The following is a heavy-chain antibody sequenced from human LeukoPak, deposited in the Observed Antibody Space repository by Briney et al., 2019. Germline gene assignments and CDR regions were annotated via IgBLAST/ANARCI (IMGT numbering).Heavy chain of an antibody. CDR2: INPSGGST. D-gene: IGHD6-19*01. CDR3: ARVRYSSGHPDY. V-gene: IGHV1-46*01. J-gene: IGHJ4*02. Sequence: ASVKVSCKASGGTFSSYAISWVRQAPGQGLEWMGIINPSGGSTSYAQKFQGRVTMTRDTSTSTVYMELSSLRSEDTAVYYCARVRYSSGHPDYWGQGTLVTVSS. CDR1: GGTFSSYA.